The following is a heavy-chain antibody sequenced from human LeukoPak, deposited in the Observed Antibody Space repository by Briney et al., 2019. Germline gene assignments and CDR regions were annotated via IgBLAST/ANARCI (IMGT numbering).Heavy chain of an antibody. V-gene: IGHV4-61*02. CDR3: ARVSYYCDSSGYSDYFDY. Sequence: PSETLSLTCTVSGGSISSGSYYWSWIRQPAGKGLEWIGRIYTSGSTNYNPSLKSRVTISVDTSKNQFSLKLSSVTAADTAVYYCARVSYYCDSSGYSDYFDYWGQGTLVTASS. J-gene: IGHJ4*02. CDR1: GGSISSGSYY. CDR2: IYTSGST. D-gene: IGHD3-22*01.